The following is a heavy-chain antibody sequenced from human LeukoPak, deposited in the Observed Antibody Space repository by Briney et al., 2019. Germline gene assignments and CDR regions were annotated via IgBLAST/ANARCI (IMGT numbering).Heavy chain of an antibody. J-gene: IGHJ5*02. D-gene: IGHD3-10*01. CDR3: GRRPPLWFGELSPFNWFDP. CDR2: INHSGST. V-gene: IGHV4-34*01. Sequence: PSETLSLTCAVYGGSFSGYSWSWIRQSPGKGLEWIGEINHSGSTNYNPSLKSRVTISVDTSKNQFSLKLSSVTAADTAVYYCGRRPPLWFGELSPFNWFDPWGQGTLVTVSS. CDR1: GGSFSGYS.